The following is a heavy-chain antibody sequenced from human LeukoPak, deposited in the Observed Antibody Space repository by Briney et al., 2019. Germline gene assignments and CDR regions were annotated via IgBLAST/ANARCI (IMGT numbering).Heavy chain of an antibody. J-gene: IGHJ4*02. CDR3: XXEGVVVGRDFDY. CDR1: GFTFSSYE. Sequence: PGGSLRLSCAASGFTFSSYEMNWVRQAPGKGLEWVSYISSSGSTIYYADSVKGRFTISRDNAKNSLYLQMNSLRAEDTAFYYXXXEGVVVGRDFDYWGQGTLVTVSS. V-gene: IGHV3-48*03. CDR2: ISSSGSTI. D-gene: IGHD2-15*01.